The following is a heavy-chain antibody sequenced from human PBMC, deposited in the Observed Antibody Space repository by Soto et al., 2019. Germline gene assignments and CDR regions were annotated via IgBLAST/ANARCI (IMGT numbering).Heavy chain of an antibody. V-gene: IGHV1-18*01. D-gene: IGHD3-16*01. Sequence: QVQLVQSGAEVKKPGASVKVSCKASGYTFTSHGISWVRQAPGQGLEWMGWVSGYNGNTNYAQKFQGRVTMTTDTCRTTAYMELRSLTSDDTAVYYGSRDLGAKVYFWGQGTLVTVSS. CDR2: VSGYNGNT. J-gene: IGHJ4*02. CDR3: SRDLGAKVYF. CDR1: GYTFTSHG.